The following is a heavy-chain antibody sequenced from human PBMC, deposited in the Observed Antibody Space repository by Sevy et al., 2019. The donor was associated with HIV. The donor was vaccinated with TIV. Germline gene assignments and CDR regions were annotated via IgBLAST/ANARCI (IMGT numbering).Heavy chain of an antibody. Sequence: GESLKISCSAAGFTFSSHGMHLVRQAPGKGLELGAVISDDGSNKYYSDSVKGRFTISRDNSKNRLYLQMNSLRAEDTAVYYCAKDGSAAGTGEFDYWGQGTLVTVSS. CDR3: AKDGSAAGTGEFDY. V-gene: IGHV3-30*18. CDR2: ISDDGSNK. D-gene: IGHD6-13*01. J-gene: IGHJ4*02. CDR1: GFTFSSHG.